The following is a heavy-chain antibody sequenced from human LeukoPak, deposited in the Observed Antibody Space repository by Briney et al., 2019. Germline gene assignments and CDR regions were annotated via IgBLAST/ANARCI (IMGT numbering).Heavy chain of an antibody. CDR3: AREGITGTLDY. J-gene: IGHJ4*02. Sequence: GEFLKISCTGFGYSFTTYWIGWVRQMPGKGLEWMANIKQDGSEKYYVDSVKGRFTISRDNAKNSLYLQMNSLRAEDTAVYYCAREGITGTLDYWGQGTLVTVSS. D-gene: IGHD1-7*01. CDR1: GYSFTTYW. CDR2: IKQDGSEK. V-gene: IGHV3-7*05.